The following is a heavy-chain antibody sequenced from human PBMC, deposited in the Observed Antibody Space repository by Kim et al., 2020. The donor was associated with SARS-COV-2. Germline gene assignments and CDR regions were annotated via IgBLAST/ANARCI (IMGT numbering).Heavy chain of an antibody. J-gene: IGHJ3*02. Sequence: GGSLRLSCAASGFTFSSYSMNWVRQAPGKGLEWVSYISSSSSTIYYADSVKGRFTISRDNAKNSLYLQMNSLRDEDTAVYYCARDYYYDSSGYYVAFDIWGQGTMVTVSS. D-gene: IGHD3-22*01. CDR3: ARDYYYDSSGYYVAFDI. CDR1: GFTFSSYS. V-gene: IGHV3-48*02. CDR2: ISSSSSTI.